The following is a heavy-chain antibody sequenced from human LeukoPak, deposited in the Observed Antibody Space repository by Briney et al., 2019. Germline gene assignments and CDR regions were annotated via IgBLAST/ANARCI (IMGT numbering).Heavy chain of an antibody. Sequence: GGSLRLSCAAPGFTFSSYWMSWVRQAPGKGLEWVANIDQDGSEKYYVDSVKGRFTISRDNAKNSLYLQMNSLRAGDTAVYYCAKYCSGGRCYSRWFDPWGQGTLVTVSS. J-gene: IGHJ5*02. V-gene: IGHV3-7*02. D-gene: IGHD2-15*01. CDR2: IDQDGSEK. CDR1: GFTFSSYW. CDR3: AKYCSGGRCYSRWFDP.